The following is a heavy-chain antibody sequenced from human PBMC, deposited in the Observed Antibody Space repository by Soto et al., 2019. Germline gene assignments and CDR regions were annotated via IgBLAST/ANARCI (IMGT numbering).Heavy chain of an antibody. CDR3: AGESPGAGHFDY. CDR2: IHYSGGT. CDR1: GGSLRNYY. J-gene: IGHJ4*02. Sequence: SETLSLTCSVSGGSLRNYYWMWIRQLPGKGLEWMGYIHYSGGTNYNPSLQSRVTMSVDTPKNQFSLKLTSVTAADTAVYYCAGESPGAGHFDYWGQGTLVTVSS. V-gene: IGHV4-59*01. D-gene: IGHD6-13*01.